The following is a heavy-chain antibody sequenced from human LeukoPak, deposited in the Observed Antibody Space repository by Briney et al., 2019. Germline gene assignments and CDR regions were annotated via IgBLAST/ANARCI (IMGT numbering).Heavy chain of an antibody. CDR3: AREWGSYRSFDY. CDR2: IYYSGST. CDR1: GGSISSGGYY. J-gene: IGHJ4*02. Sequence: SETLSLTCTVSGGSISSGGYYWSWIRQHPGKGLEWIGYIYYSGSTYYNPSLKSRVTISVDTSKNQFSLKLSSVTAADTAVYYCAREWGSYRSFDYWGQGTLVTVSS. V-gene: IGHV4-31*03. D-gene: IGHD3-16*02.